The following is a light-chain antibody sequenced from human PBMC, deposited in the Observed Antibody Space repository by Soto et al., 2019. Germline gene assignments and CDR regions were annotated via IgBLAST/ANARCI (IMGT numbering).Light chain of an antibody. CDR1: QSMSNW. Sequence: DIQMTQSPSTLSASVGDRVSITCRASQSMSNWLAWYQQKPGKAPKLLIYKASSLESGVPSRFSGSGSGTEFTLTISSLQPDDFATYYCQQYNSYWTFGQGTKMEIK. J-gene: IGKJ1*01. CDR3: QQYNSYWT. CDR2: KAS. V-gene: IGKV1-5*03.